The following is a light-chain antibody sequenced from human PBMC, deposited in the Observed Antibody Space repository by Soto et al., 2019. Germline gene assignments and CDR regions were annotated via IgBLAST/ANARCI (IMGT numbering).Light chain of an antibody. J-gene: IGKJ1*01. V-gene: IGKV3-20*01. CDR1: QSVSSNY. CDR3: QQYGSAPET. CDR2: GAS. Sequence: EMVLTRSPGTLSLSPGEIATLSCRSIQSVSSNYLAWYQQKPGQAPRLLIYGASSRATGIPDRFSGSGSGTDFTLTISRLEPEDFEVYYCQQYGSAPETFGQGTKVDIK.